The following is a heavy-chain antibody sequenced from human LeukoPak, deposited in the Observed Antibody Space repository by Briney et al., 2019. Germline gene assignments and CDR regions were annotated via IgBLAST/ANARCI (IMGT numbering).Heavy chain of an antibody. V-gene: IGHV1-2*02. J-gene: IGHJ4*02. CDR1: GYTFTTYF. CDR3: AASPANGHADY. CDR2: INPNSGAT. Sequence: ASVKVSCKPSGYTFTTYFMHWVRQAPGQGLEWMGWINPNSGATNYAQKFQGRVTMTRDTSISTAFMELNRLISDDTAVYYCAASPANGHADYWGQGTLVTVSS. D-gene: IGHD2-2*01.